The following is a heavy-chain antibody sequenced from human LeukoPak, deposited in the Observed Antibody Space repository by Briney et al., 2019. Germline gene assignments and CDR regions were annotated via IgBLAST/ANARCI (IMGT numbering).Heavy chain of an antibody. CDR1: GYSISSGYF. V-gene: IGHV4-38-2*02. Sequence: SETLSLTCTVSGYSISSGYFWGWMRQPPGKGLEWIGSIYQSETAHYNPSLKSRVTISVDTSKNQFSLNLSSVTAADTAVYYCARTYSSSPFDYWGQGTLVTVSS. J-gene: IGHJ4*02. D-gene: IGHD6-6*01. CDR2: IYQSETA. CDR3: ARTYSSSPFDY.